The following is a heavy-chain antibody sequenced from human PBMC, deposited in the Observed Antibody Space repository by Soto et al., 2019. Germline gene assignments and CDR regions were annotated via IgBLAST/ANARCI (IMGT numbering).Heavy chain of an antibody. V-gene: IGHV3-48*04. J-gene: IGHJ6*03. CDR1: GFTFSSYS. CDR2: ISSSSSTI. CDR3: ASPQGDDYYYYYYMDV. Sequence: GGSLRLSCAASGFTFSSYSMNWVRQAPGKGLEWVSYISSSSSTIYYADSVKGRFTISRDNAKNSLYLQMNSLRAEDTAVYYCASPQGDDYYYYYYMDVWGKGTTVTVSS.